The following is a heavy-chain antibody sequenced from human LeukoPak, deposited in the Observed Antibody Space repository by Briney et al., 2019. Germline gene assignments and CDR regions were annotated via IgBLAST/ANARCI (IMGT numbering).Heavy chain of an antibody. CDR3: ARADYDYFDP. V-gene: IGHV1-69*13. D-gene: IGHD3-16*01. CDR1: GGIFSNYA. Sequence: SVKVSCKASGGIFSNYAITWVRQAPGQGLEWMGEVIPILGTSKYAQMFQGRVTITADESTSTAYMELSSLRSEDTAMYYCARADYDYFDPWGQGTLVTVSS. J-gene: IGHJ5*02. CDR2: VIPILGTS.